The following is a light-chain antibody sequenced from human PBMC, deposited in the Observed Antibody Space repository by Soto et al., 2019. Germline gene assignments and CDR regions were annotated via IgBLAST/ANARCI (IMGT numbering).Light chain of an antibody. J-gene: IGKJ5*01. Sequence: TVLTQCRCTQACCSRGAPTHSYKTSQSISSNYLAWYHQRPGQAPRLLIYGASSRATDIPDRFSGSGSGAAYTLTLSRLEPDDFAPAFCQQYCRSPITLVQGTRLEIK. CDR3: QQYCRSPIT. CDR1: QSISSNY. CDR2: GAS. V-gene: IGKV3-20*01.